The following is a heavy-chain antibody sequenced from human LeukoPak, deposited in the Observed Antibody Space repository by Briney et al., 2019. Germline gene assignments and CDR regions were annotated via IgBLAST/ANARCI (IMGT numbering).Heavy chain of an antibody. Sequence: SETLSLTCAVYGGSFSGYYWSWIRQPPGKGLEWIGEINHSGSTNYNPSLKSRVTISVDTSKNQSSLKLSSVTAADTAVYYCARLGGRNDYWGQGTLVTVSS. CDR1: GGSFSGYY. D-gene: IGHD2-15*01. CDR3: ARLGGRNDY. CDR2: INHSGST. V-gene: IGHV4-34*01. J-gene: IGHJ4*02.